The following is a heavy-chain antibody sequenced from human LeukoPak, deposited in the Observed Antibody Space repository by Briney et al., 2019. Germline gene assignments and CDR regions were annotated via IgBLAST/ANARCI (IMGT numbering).Heavy chain of an antibody. V-gene: IGHV3-72*01. Sequence: GGSLRLSCAASGFTFSDHYMDWVRQAPGKGLEWVGRTRNKANSYTTEYAASVKGRFTISRDDSKNSLYLQMNSLKTEDTAVYYCARDHDYGDYVDAFDIWGQGTMVTVSS. CDR2: TRNKANSYTT. CDR3: ARDHDYGDYVDAFDI. J-gene: IGHJ3*02. D-gene: IGHD4-17*01. CDR1: GFTFSDHY.